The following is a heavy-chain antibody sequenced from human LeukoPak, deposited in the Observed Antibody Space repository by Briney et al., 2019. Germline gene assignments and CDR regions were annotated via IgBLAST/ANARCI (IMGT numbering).Heavy chain of an antibody. CDR2: MNPTSGNT. Sequence: GSMNPTSGNTGYAQKFQGRVTITRDTSISTAYLDLSTLRSEDTAVYYCTRAYQGGQDAFDIWGQGTMVIVSS. V-gene: IGHV1-8*03. CDR3: TRAYQGGQDAFDI. D-gene: IGHD2-2*01. J-gene: IGHJ3*02.